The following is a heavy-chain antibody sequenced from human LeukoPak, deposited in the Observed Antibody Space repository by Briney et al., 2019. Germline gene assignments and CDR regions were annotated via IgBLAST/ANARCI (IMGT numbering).Heavy chain of an antibody. D-gene: IGHD4-23*01. CDR2: INPNSGGT. Sequence: GASVKVSCKASGYTFTGYYMHWVRQAPGQGLEWMGWINPNSGGTNYAQKFQGRVTMTRDTSISTAYMELSSLRSDDTAVYYCARDQDDYGGPWGQGTLVTVSS. CDR3: ARDQDDYGGP. V-gene: IGHV1-2*02. CDR1: GYTFTGYY. J-gene: IGHJ5*02.